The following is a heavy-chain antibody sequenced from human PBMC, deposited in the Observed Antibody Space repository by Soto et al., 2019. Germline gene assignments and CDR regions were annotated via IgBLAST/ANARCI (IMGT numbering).Heavy chain of an antibody. CDR3: AKEMYSSSHYYYYYGMDV. J-gene: IGHJ6*02. CDR1: GFTFSSYA. Sequence: GGSLRLSCAASGFTFSSYAMSWGRQAPGKGLEWVSAISGSADSTYYADSVKGRFTISRDNSKNTLYLQMNSLRAEDTAVYYCAKEMYSSSHYYYYYGMDVSGQGTTVTAP. D-gene: IGHD6-6*01. CDR2: ISGSADST. V-gene: IGHV3-23*01.